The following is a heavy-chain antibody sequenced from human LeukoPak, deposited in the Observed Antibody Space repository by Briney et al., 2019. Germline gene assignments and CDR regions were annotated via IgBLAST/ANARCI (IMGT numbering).Heavy chain of an antibody. CDR2: IYYSGST. Sequence: SETLSLTCTVSGGSISSYYWSWIRQPPGKGLEWIGYIYYSGSTNYNPSLKSRVTISVDTSKNQFSLKLSSVTAADTPVYYCARAAFPYSSSWYWFDPWGQGTLVTVSS. CDR1: GGSISSYY. D-gene: IGHD6-13*01. CDR3: ARAAFPYSSSWYWFDP. V-gene: IGHV4-59*01. J-gene: IGHJ5*02.